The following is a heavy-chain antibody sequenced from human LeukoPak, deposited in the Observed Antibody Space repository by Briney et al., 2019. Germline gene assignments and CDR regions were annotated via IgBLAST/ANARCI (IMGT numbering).Heavy chain of an antibody. V-gene: IGHV3-23*01. CDR2: ISGSGGST. Sequence: PGGSLRLSCAASGFTFSSYAMSWVRQAPGKGLEWVSAISGSGGSTYYADSVKGRFTISRDNSKNTLYLQMNSLRAEDTAVYYCAKDMAYRYYYDSSGYAFDYWGQGTPVTVSS. CDR1: GFTFSSYA. CDR3: AKDMAYRYYYDSSGYAFDY. J-gene: IGHJ4*02. D-gene: IGHD3-22*01.